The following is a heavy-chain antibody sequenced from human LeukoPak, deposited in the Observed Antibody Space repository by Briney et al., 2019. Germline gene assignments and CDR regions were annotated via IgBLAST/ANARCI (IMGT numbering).Heavy chain of an antibody. CDR3: ARVGEVSYYRENWFDP. V-gene: IGHV1-18*01. CDR2: ISAYSGNT. CDR1: GYTFTSYG. J-gene: IGHJ5*02. D-gene: IGHD1-26*01. Sequence: GASVKVTCKASGYTFTSYGMSWVRQAPGQGLEWMGWISAYSGNTNYAQKLQGRVTMTTDTSTSTAYMELRSLRSDDTAVYYCARVGEVSYYRENWFDPWGQGTLVTVSS.